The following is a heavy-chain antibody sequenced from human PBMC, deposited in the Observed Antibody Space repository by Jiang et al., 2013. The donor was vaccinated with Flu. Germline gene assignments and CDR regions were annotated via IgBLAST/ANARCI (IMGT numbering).Heavy chain of an antibody. Sequence: VQLVESGGGVVQPGRSLRLSCAASGFTFSSYGMHWVRQAPGKGLEWVAVIWYDGSNKYYADSVKGRFTISRDNSKNTLYLQMNSLRAEDTAVYYCAREFRTMVRGVNPSMGYWGQGTLVTVSS. CDR1: GFTFSSYG. CDR3: AREFRTMVRGVNPSMGY. CDR2: IWYDGSNK. V-gene: IGHV3-33*01. D-gene: IGHD3-10*01. J-gene: IGHJ4*02.